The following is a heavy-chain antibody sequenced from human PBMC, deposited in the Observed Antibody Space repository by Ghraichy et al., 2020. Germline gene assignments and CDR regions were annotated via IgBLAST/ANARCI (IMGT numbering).Heavy chain of an antibody. J-gene: IGHJ6*02. CDR2: IIPNTGDT. Sequence: ASVKVSCKASGDTFSGSDICWARQAPGQGLEWMGWIIPNTGDTYYVQKFQGRVTMTRDTSMSTAYMELNRVTSDDTAVYYCARGYFGMDVWGQGTTVTVSS. CDR3: ARGYFGMDV. V-gene: IGHV1-2*02. D-gene: IGHD1-14*01. CDR1: GDTFSGSD.